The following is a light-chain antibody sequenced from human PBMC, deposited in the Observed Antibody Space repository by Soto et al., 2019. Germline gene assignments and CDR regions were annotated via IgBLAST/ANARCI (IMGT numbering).Light chain of an antibody. CDR2: GAS. Sequence: EIVMTQSPGTLSVSPGERARLSCRASQTIDTNLAWYQQKPGQAPRLLIYGASSRATGIPDRFSGSGSGTDFTLTISRLEPEDFAVYYCQQYGSSPWTFGQGTKVDIK. J-gene: IGKJ1*01. CDR3: QQYGSSPWT. CDR1: QTIDTN. V-gene: IGKV3-20*01.